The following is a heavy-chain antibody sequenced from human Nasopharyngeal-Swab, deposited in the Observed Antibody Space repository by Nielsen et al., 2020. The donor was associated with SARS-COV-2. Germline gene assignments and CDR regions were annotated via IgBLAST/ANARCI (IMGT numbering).Heavy chain of an antibody. D-gene: IGHD2-2*01. Sequence: GGSLRLSCAVSGFTFSDHYMDWVRQAPGKGLEWVGRSRDKARGYTTEYAASVKGRFSISRDDSKNSLYLQINNLKTEDTAIYYCATLSQANYAWPGYWGQGTLVTVSS. V-gene: IGHV3-72*01. J-gene: IGHJ4*02. CDR3: ATLSQANYAWPGY. CDR2: SRDKARGYTT. CDR1: GFTFSDHY.